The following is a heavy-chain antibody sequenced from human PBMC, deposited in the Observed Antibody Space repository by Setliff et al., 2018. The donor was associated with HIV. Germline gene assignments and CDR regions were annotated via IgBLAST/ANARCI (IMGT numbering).Heavy chain of an antibody. D-gene: IGHD3-16*01. V-gene: IGHV4-4*08. CDR2: IYTSGST. CDR3: ARDVPWGDYYYYMDV. CDR1: GGSISSYY. Sequence: PSETLSLTCTVSGGSISSYYWSWIRQPPGKGLEWIGYIYTSGSTNYNPSLKSRVTMSVDTSKNQFSLKLSSVTAADTAVYYCARDVPWGDYYYYMDVWGKGTTVTVSS. J-gene: IGHJ6*03.